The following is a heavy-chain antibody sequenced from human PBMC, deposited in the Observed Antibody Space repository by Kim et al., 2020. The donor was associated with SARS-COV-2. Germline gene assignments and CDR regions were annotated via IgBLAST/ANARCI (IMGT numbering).Heavy chain of an antibody. CDR1: GFTFSSYW. CDR2: IKQDGSEK. Sequence: GGSLRLSCAASGFTFSSYWMSWVRQAPGKGLEWVANIKQDGSEKYYVDSVKGRFTISRDNAKNSLYLQMNSLRAEDTAVYYCARVRDVGYKSTVYFDYWGQGTLVTVSS. CDR3: ARVRDVGYKSTVYFDY. V-gene: IGHV3-7*01. J-gene: IGHJ4*02. D-gene: IGHD5-12*01.